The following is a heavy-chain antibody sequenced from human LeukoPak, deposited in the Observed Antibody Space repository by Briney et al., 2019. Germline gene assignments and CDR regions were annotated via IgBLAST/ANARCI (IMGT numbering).Heavy chain of an antibody. CDR1: GFTFSDYY. Sequence: GGSLRLSCAASGFTFSDYYMSWIRQAPGKGLEWVSYISSSGSTIYYADSVKGRFTISRDNSKNTLYLQMNSLRAEDTAVYYCAKSFGYSSSWYTDYWGQGTLVTVSS. CDR3: AKSFGYSSSWYTDY. CDR2: ISSSGSTI. J-gene: IGHJ4*02. V-gene: IGHV3-11*01. D-gene: IGHD6-13*01.